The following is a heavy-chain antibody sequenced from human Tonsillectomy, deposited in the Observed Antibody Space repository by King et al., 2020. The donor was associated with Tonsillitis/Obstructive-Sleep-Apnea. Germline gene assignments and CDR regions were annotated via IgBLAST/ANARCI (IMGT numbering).Heavy chain of an antibody. J-gene: IGHJ4*02. D-gene: IGHD3-3*01. V-gene: IGHV3-64D*06. CDR2: INDNGGST. CDR1: GFTFSRFP. CDR3: VSSIQVLEWKSVFDY. Sequence: VQLVESGGGLVQPGGSLRLSCSGSGFTFSRFPIHWVRQAPGKGLEYVSGINDNGGSTYYADSVKGRFTISRDNSKNTVYLQMSSLRVEDTAVYYCVSSIQVLEWKSVFDYWGQGTLVTVSS.